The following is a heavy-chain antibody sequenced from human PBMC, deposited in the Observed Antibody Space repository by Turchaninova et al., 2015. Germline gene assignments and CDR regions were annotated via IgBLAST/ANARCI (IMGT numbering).Heavy chain of an antibody. V-gene: IGHV4-38-2*01. J-gene: IGHJ1*01. CDR3: ARHPELQD. Sequence: QVPLQESGPGLGKPSETLSLTCAVSGYSISRGDYGGWIRPPPGKGLEWIGSIHHSGSTFYNPSLKSRVTVSIDTSKNQFSLELNSVTAADTAVYYCARHPELQDWGQGTLVTVSS. CDR2: IHHSGST. CDR1: GYSISRGDY.